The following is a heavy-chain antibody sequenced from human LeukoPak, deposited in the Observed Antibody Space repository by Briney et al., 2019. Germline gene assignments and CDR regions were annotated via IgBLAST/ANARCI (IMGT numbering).Heavy chain of an antibody. D-gene: IGHD6-13*01. CDR1: GFTFSIDA. CDR2: ISGSGGST. V-gene: IGHV3-23*01. J-gene: IGHJ1*01. Sequence: SGRSLRPSSAASGFTFSIDAMSSVRQGPGKRLEWGSAISGSGGSTYYADSVKGRFTIYRANSKTTLYLQMNSLTAEARAVYYCAKGVAAAASAEYFQHWGERTLVTVSS. CDR3: AKGVAAAASAEYFQH.